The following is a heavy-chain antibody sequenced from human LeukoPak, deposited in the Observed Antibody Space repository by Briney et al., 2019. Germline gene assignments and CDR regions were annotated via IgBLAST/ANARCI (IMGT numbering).Heavy chain of an antibody. CDR1: GGSISSGGYY. V-gene: IGHV4-31*03. J-gene: IGHJ4*02. Sequence: PSETLSLTCTVSGGSISSGGYYWSWIRQHPGKGLEWIGYIYYSGSTYYNPSLKSRVTVSVHTSKNQFSLKLSSVTAADTAVYYCARAVGALLLIDHWGQGTLVTVSS. CDR2: IYYSGST. CDR3: ARAVGALLLIDH. D-gene: IGHD1-26*01.